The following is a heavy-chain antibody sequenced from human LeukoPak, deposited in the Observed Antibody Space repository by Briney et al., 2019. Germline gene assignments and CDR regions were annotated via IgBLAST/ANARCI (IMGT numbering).Heavy chain of an antibody. CDR3: AKGFYYYDSADYFDY. J-gene: IGHJ4*02. Sequence: GGSLRLSCAASGFTFSSYAMSWVRQAPGKGLEWVSILSGSGGNTYYADSVKGRVTISRDNSKNTLYLQMNSLRAEDTAVYHCAKGFYYYDSADYFDYWGQGTLVTVSS. CDR2: LSGSGGNT. V-gene: IGHV3-23*01. D-gene: IGHD3-22*01. CDR1: GFTFSSYA.